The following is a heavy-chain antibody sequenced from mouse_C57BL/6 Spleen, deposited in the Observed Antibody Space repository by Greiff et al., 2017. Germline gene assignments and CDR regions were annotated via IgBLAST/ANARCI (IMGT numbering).Heavy chain of an antibody. CDR2: IWSGGST. CDR1: GFSLTSYG. Sequence: VKLQESGPGLVQPSQSLSITCTVSGFSLTSYGVHWVRQSPGKGLEWLGVIWSGGSTDYNAAFISRLSISKDNSKSQVFFKMNSLQADDTAIYYCARNGGYDGWFAYWGQGTLVTVSA. J-gene: IGHJ3*01. CDR3: ARNGGYDGWFAY. V-gene: IGHV2-2*01. D-gene: IGHD2-2*01.